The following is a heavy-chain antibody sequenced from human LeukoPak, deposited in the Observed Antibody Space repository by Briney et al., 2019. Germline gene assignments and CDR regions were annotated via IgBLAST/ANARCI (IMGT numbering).Heavy chain of an antibody. J-gene: IGHJ4*02. Sequence: ASVKVSCKASGGTFSSYAISWVRQAPGQGLEWMGGIIPIFGTANYAQKFQGRVTITADESTGTAYMELSSLRSEDTAVYYCARFYGSSSLRGHFDYWGQGTLVTVSS. CDR1: GGTFSSYA. V-gene: IGHV1-69*13. CDR3: ARFYGSSSLRGHFDY. D-gene: IGHD6-6*01. CDR2: IIPIFGTA.